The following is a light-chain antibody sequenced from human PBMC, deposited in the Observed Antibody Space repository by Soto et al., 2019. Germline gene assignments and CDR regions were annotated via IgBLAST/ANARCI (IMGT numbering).Light chain of an antibody. CDR2: DVS. J-gene: IGLJ2*01. CDR1: SSDVDTYNY. Sequence: QSALTQPASVSGSPGQSITISCTGTSSDVDTYNYVSWYQQYPGKAPKLMIHDVSNRPSGVSNRFSGSKSGNTASLTISGLQADDEADYYCSSYTSSNTLGVFGGGTKVTVL. V-gene: IGLV2-14*01. CDR3: SSYTSSNTLGV.